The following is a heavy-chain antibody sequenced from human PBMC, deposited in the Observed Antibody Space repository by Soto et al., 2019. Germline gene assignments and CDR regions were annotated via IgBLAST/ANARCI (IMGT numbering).Heavy chain of an antibody. CDR2: IRSKTDGGTT. Sequence: EVLLVESGGDLVEPGGSLRLSCAASGITFSNAWMNWVRQAPGKGLEYIGRIRSKTDGGTTEYAAPVEGRSTISRDDSKNTLYLQMGGLKTEDTAVYYCTTTRPGTNVFDNWGQGTLVTVSS. CDR1: GITFSNAW. V-gene: IGHV3-15*01. CDR3: TTTRPGTNVFDN. J-gene: IGHJ3*02. D-gene: IGHD6-13*01.